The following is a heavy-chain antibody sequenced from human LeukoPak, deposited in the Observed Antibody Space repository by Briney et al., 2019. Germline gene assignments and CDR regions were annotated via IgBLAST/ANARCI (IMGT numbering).Heavy chain of an antibody. D-gene: IGHD3-10*01. V-gene: IGHV4-59*11. Sequence: SETLSLTCTVSGGSISPLYWGWIRQPPGKGLEFIGYIYYSGTTNYNPSLRSRVTLSVDTSKNQFSLKLSSVTAADTAVYYCARGGVAANYYFDYWGPGTLVTVFS. J-gene: IGHJ4*02. CDR3: ARGGVAANYYFDY. CDR1: GGSISPLY. CDR2: IYYSGTT.